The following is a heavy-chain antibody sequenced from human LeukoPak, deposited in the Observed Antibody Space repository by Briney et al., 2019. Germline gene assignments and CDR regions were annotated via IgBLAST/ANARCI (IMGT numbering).Heavy chain of an antibody. CDR1: GGSFSGYY. CDR3: ARETYYYDSSGYLFIDY. CDR2: INHSGST. D-gene: IGHD3-22*01. J-gene: IGHJ4*02. V-gene: IGHV4-34*01. Sequence: SETLSLACADYGGSFSGYYWSWIHQPPGKGLEWIGEINHSGSTNYNPSLKSRVTMSVDTSKNQFSLKLSSVTAADTAVYYCARETYYYDSSGYLFIDYWGQGTLVTVSS.